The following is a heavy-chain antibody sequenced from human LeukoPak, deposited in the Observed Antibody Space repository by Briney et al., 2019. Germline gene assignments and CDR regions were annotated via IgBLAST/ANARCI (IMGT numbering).Heavy chain of an antibody. Sequence: SETLSLTCTVSGGSISSYYWSWIRQPAGKGLEWIGRIYTSGSTNYNPSLKSRVTMSVDTSKNQFSLKLSSVTAADTAVYYCARSMITFGGVIGSYAFDIWGQGTMVTVSS. D-gene: IGHD3-16*02. V-gene: IGHV4-4*07. J-gene: IGHJ3*02. CDR3: ARSMITFGGVIGSYAFDI. CDR2: IYTSGST. CDR1: GGSISSYY.